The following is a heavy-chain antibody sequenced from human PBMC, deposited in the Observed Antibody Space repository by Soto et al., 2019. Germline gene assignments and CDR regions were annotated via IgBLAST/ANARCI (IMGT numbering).Heavy chain of an antibody. D-gene: IGHD2-15*01. Sequence: RLSCAASGFTFSSYSMNWVRQAPGKGLEWVSSISSSSSYIYYADSVKGRFTISRDNAKNSLYLQMNSLRAEDTAVYYCATLGGRPIDYWGQGTLVTVSS. V-gene: IGHV3-21*01. CDR2: ISSSSSYI. J-gene: IGHJ4*02. CDR3: ATLGGRPIDY. CDR1: GFTFSSYS.